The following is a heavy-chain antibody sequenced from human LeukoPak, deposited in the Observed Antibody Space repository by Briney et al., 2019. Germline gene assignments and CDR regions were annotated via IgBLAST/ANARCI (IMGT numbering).Heavy chain of an antibody. CDR2: IYYSGST. J-gene: IGHJ6*03. V-gene: IGHV4-59*01. CDR1: GGSISSYY. CDR3: ARGQRYYYYYMDV. Sequence: PSETLSLTCTVSGGSISSYYWSWIRQPPGKGLEWIGYIYYSGSTNYNPSLKSRVTISVDTSKNQFSLKLSSVTAADTAVYYCARGQRYYYYYMDVWGKGTTVTVSS.